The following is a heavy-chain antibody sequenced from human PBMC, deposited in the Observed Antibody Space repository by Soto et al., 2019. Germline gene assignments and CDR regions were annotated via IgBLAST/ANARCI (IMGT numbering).Heavy chain of an antibody. J-gene: IGHJ5*02. CDR1: GGSISSYY. V-gene: IGHV4-59*01. D-gene: IGHD3-22*01. Sequence: SETLSLTCTVSGGSISSYYWSWIRQPPGKGLEWIGNIHYSGSTNYNPSLKSRVTISVDTSKNHFSLKLSSVTVADTAVYYCARDSGYYYDSSGSYWFDPWGQGTLVTVS. CDR2: IHYSGST. CDR3: ARDSGYYYDSSGSYWFDP.